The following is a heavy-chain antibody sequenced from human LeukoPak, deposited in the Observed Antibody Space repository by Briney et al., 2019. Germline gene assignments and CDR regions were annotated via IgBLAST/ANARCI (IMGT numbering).Heavy chain of an antibody. V-gene: IGHV3-23*01. Sequence: GGSLRLSCAASGFTFSSYAMSWVRQAPGKGLEWVSAISGSGGSTYYADSVKGRFTISRDNAKNSLYLQMNSLRAEDTAVYYCARDVGIVGGLDYWGQGTLVTVSS. CDR1: GFTFSSYA. CDR2: ISGSGGST. D-gene: IGHD1-26*01. CDR3: ARDVGIVGGLDY. J-gene: IGHJ4*02.